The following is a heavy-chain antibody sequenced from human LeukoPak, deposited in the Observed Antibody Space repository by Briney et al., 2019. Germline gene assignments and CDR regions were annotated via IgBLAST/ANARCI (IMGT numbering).Heavy chain of an antibody. D-gene: IGHD3-22*01. CDR3: ARDRGSSGYIDY. Sequence: SGTLSLTCTVSGGSISSYYWSWIRQPPGKGLEWIGYIYNSGSTNYNPSLKSRVTISVDTSKNQFSLKLSSVTAADTAVYYCARDRGSSGYIDYWGQGTLVTVSS. CDR2: IYNSGST. CDR1: GGSISSYY. V-gene: IGHV4-59*01. J-gene: IGHJ4*02.